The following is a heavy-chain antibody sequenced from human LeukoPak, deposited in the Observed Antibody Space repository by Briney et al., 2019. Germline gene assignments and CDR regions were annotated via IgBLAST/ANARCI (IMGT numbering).Heavy chain of an antibody. CDR2: INHSGST. J-gene: IGHJ4*02. Sequence: SETLSLTCAVYGGSFSGYYWSWIRQPPGKGLEGIGEINHSGSTNYNPFLKSRVTISVDTSKNQFSLKLSSVTAADTAVYYCARGVPTYYYDSSGYRFDYWGQGTLVTVSS. CDR1: GGSFSGYY. D-gene: IGHD3-22*01. V-gene: IGHV4-34*01. CDR3: ARGVPTYYYDSSGYRFDY.